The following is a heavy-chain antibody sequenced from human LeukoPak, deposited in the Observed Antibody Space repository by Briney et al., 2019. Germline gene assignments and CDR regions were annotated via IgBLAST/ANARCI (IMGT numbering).Heavy chain of an antibody. CDR3: AKDSYDTSI. D-gene: IGHD3-22*01. CDR1: RFTFDEYG. Sequence: GGSLRLSCAASRFTFDEYGMSWVRQTAGKGLEWVSAISDSGGRTFYADSVKGRFTISRDNSKNTLYLQINSLRAEDTAVYYCAKDSYDTSIWGQGTLVTVSA. J-gene: IGHJ4*02. V-gene: IGHV3-23*01. CDR2: ISDSGGRT.